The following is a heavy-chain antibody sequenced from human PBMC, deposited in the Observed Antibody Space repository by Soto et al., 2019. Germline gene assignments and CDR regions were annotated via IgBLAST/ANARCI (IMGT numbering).Heavy chain of an antibody. CDR2: INPNSGGT. J-gene: IGHJ5*02. D-gene: IGHD2-15*01. V-gene: IGHV1-2*02. CDR1: GYTFTGYY. Sequence: ASVKVSCKASGYTFTGYYMHWVRQAPGQGLEWMGWINPNSGGTNYAQKFQGRVTMTRDTSISTAYMELSRLRSDDTAVYYCAREERIVVVVAATQWFDPWGQGTLVTAPQ. CDR3: AREERIVVVVAATQWFDP.